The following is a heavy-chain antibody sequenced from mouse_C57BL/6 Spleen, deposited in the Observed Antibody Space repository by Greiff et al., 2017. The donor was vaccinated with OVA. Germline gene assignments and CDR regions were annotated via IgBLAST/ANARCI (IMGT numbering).Heavy chain of an antibody. D-gene: IGHD1-1*01. Sequence: EVQGVESGGGLVKPGGSLKLSCAASGFTFSSYTMSWVRQTPEKRLEWVATISGGGGNTYYPDSVKGRFTISRDNAKNTLYLQMSSLRSEDTALYYCARPGSPRYWYFDVWGTGTTVTVSS. J-gene: IGHJ1*03. V-gene: IGHV5-9*01. CDR2: ISGGGGNT. CDR3: ARPGSPRYWYFDV. CDR1: GFTFSSYT.